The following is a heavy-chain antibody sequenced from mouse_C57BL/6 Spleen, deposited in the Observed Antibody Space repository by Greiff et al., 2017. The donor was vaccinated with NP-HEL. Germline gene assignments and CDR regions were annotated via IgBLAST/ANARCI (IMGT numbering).Heavy chain of an antibody. CDR3: ARNSLTGTGYYAMDY. CDR2: IWSGGST. J-gene: IGHJ4*01. CDR1: GFSLTSYG. Sequence: VQRVESGPGLVQPSQSLSITCTVSGFSLTSYGVHWVRQSPGKGLEWLGVIWSGGSTDYNAAFISRLSISKDNSKSQVFFKMNSLQADDTAIYYCARNSLTGTGYYAMDYWGQGTSVTVSS. D-gene: IGHD4-1*01. V-gene: IGHV2-2*01.